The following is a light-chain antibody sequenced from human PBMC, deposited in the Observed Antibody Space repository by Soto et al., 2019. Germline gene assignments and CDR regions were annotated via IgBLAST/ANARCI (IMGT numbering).Light chain of an antibody. V-gene: IGKV1-12*01. CDR3: QQANSFPIT. CDR1: QGLKF. J-gene: IGKJ5*01. Sequence: DVQMTQSPASVSGSVGDTGTITGRASQGLKFLAWYQQKPGKAPRLLIYEATNLQSGVPPRFSGSGSGTDFTLTISSLQPEDFATYFCQQANSFPITFGQGTRLEIK. CDR2: EAT.